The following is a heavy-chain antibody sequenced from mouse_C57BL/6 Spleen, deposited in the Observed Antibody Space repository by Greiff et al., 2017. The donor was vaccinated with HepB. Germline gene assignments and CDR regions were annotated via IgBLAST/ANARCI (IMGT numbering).Heavy chain of an antibody. CDR3: ARITTVVRYYAMDY. D-gene: IGHD1-1*01. CDR1: GFSLTSYG. Sequence: VQLQQSGPGLVQPSQSLSITCTVSGFSLTSYGVHWVRQSPGKGLEWLGVIWSGGSTDYNAAFISRLSISKDNSKSQVFFKMNSLQADDTAIYYCARITTVVRYYAMDYWGQGTSVTVSS. V-gene: IGHV2-2*01. CDR2: IWSGGST. J-gene: IGHJ4*01.